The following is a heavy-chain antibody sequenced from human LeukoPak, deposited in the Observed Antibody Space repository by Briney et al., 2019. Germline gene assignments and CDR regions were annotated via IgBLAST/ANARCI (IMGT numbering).Heavy chain of an antibody. J-gene: IGHJ6*02. D-gene: IGHD3-3*01. V-gene: IGHV3-48*03. Sequence: PGGSLRLSCAASGFTFSSYEMNWVRQAPGKGLEWVSYISSSGSTIYYADSVKGRFTISRDNAKNSLYLQMNSLRAGDTAVYYCAKNYDFWSGYPDYYYGMDVWGQGTTVTVSS. CDR2: ISSSGSTI. CDR1: GFTFSSYE. CDR3: AKNYDFWSGYPDYYYGMDV.